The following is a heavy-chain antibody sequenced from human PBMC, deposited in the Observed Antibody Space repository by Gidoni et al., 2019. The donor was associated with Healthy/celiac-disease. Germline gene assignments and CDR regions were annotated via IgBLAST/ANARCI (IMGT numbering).Heavy chain of an antibody. Sequence: EVQLLESGGGLVQPGGSLRLSCAASGFTFSSYAMSWVRQATGKGLEWVSAISGSGGSTYYADAVKGRFTISRDNSKNTLYLQMNSLRAEDTAVYYCAKDGVDYGDYCSYWGQGTLVTVSS. CDR3: AKDGVDYGDYCSY. CDR1: GFTFSSYA. J-gene: IGHJ4*02. CDR2: ISGSGGST. D-gene: IGHD4-17*01. V-gene: IGHV3-23*01.